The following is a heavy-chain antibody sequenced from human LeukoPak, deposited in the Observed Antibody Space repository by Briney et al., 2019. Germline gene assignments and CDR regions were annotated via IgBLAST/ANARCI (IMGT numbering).Heavy chain of an antibody. J-gene: IGHJ5*02. D-gene: IGHD2-2*01. CDR1: GYTFTSYD. V-gene: IGHV1-8*01. CDR3: ARDYCSSTSCFGWFDP. CDR2: MNPNSGNT. Sequence: ASVKVSCKASGYTFTSYDINWVRQATGQGLEWMGWMNPNSGNTGYAQKFQGRVTMTRNTSISTAYMELSSLRSEDTAVYYCARDYCSSTSCFGWFDPWRQGTLVTVSS.